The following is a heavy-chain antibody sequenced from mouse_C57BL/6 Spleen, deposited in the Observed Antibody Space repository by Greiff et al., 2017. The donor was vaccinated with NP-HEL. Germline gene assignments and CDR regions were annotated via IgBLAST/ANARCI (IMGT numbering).Heavy chain of an antibody. CDR2: IWSGGST. CDR3: AISTVVADYAMDY. Sequence: VQLQQSGPGLVQPSQSLSITCTVSGFSLTSYGVHWVRQPPGKGLEWLGVIWSGGSTDHNAAFISRLSISKDNSKSQVFFKMNSLQAEDTAIYYCAISTVVADYAMDYWGQGTSVTVSS. J-gene: IGHJ4*01. CDR1: GFSLTSYG. D-gene: IGHD1-1*01. V-gene: IGHV2-4*01.